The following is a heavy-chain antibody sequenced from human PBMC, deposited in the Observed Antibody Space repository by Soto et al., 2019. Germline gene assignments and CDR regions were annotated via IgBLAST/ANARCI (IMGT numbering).Heavy chain of an antibody. J-gene: IGHJ4*02. CDR1: GFTFSSYS. V-gene: IGHV3-21*01. D-gene: IGHD3-22*01. CDR2: ISSSSYI. Sequence: GSLRLSCAASGFTFSSYSMNWVRQAPGKGLEWVSSISSSSYIYYADSVKGRFTISRDNAKNSLYLQMNSLRAEDTAVYYCARVAITYYYDSSGYYYPDYWGQGTLVTVSS. CDR3: ARVAITYYYDSSGYYYPDY.